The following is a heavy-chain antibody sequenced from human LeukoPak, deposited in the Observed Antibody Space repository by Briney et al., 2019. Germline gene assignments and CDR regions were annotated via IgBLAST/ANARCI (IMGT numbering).Heavy chain of an antibody. CDR3: VSTPTPYSYRSGWYYMDV. D-gene: IGHD6-19*01. CDR2: IYTSGST. Sequence: PSETLSLTCTVSGGSISSYHWSWIRQPAGKGLEWIGRIYTSGSTDYNPSLKSRVTMSVDTSKNQFSLKLSSVTAAGTAVYYCVSTPTPYSYRSGWYYMDVWGKGTTVIVSS. J-gene: IGHJ6*03. V-gene: IGHV4-4*07. CDR1: GGSISSYH.